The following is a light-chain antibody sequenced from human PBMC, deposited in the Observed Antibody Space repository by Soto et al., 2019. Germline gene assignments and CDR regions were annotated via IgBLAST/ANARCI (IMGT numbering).Light chain of an antibody. Sequence: EIVLTQSPGTLSLSPGERATLSCRASQSVSSSHIAWYQQKPGQSPRLLIDGASSRASGIPDRFSGSGSGTDFTLTISRLEPEDFAVYYCQQYGSSPRTFGQGTRLEIK. CDR2: GAS. V-gene: IGKV3-20*01. CDR1: QSVSSSH. J-gene: IGKJ5*01. CDR3: QQYGSSPRT.